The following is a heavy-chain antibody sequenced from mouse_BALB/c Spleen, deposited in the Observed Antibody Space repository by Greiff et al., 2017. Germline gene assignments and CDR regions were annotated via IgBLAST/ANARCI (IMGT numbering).Heavy chain of an antibody. CDR3: ARRGDYYAMDY. Sequence: VKLMESGAELVRPGSSVKISCKASGYAFSSYWMNWVKQRPGQGLEWIGQIYPGDGDTNYNGKFKGKATLTADKSSSTAYMQLSSLTSEDSAVYFCARRGDYYAMDYWGQGTSVTVSS. CDR1: GYAFSSYW. V-gene: IGHV1-80*01. CDR2: IYPGDGDT. J-gene: IGHJ4*01.